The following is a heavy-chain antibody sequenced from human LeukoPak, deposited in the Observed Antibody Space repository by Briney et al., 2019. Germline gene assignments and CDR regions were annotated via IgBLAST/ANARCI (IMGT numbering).Heavy chain of an antibody. D-gene: IGHD2-15*01. Sequence: PSQTLSLTCTVSGGSISSGIYYWSWTRQPAGKGLEWIRRIYTSGSTNYNPSLKTRVTISVDTSKNQFSLKLSSVTAADTAVYYCAREVVVVAATPHNWFDPWGQGTLVTVSS. CDR2: IYTSGST. V-gene: IGHV4-61*02. J-gene: IGHJ5*02. CDR1: GGSISSGIYY. CDR3: AREVVVVAATPHNWFDP.